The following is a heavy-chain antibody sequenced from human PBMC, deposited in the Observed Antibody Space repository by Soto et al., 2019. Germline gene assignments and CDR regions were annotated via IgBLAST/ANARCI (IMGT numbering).Heavy chain of an antibody. CDR2: IIPILGIA. J-gene: IGHJ6*03. D-gene: IGHD2-2*01. CDR3: ASKGCSSTSCSNYYYYYMDV. CDR1: GGTFSSYT. V-gene: IGHV1-69*02. Sequence: ASVKVSCKASGGTFSSYTISWVRQAPGQGLEWMGRIIPILGIANYAQKFQGRVTITADKSTSTAYMELSSLRSEDTAVYYCASKGCSSTSCSNYYYYYMDVWGKGTTVTVSS.